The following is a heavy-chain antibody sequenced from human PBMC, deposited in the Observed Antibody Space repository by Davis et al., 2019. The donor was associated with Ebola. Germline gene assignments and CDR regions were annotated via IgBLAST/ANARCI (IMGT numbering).Heavy chain of an antibody. CDR2: IKEDGIEK. CDR1: GFIFSSHW. CDR3: ARDRLIDY. J-gene: IGHJ4*02. Sequence: GGSLRLSCAASGFIFSSHWMNWVRQAPGKGLEWVANIKEDGIEKYYVDSVKGRFTISRDNAKNSLYLQMNSLRGEDTAVYYCARDRLIDYWGQGTLVTISS. V-gene: IGHV3-7*03.